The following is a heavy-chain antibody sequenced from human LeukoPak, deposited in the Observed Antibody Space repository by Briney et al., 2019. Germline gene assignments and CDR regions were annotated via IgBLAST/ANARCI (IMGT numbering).Heavy chain of an antibody. CDR3: ARHPGIAAAGRGVDY. J-gene: IGHJ4*02. Sequence: PSETLSLTCTVSGASISSYYWSWIRQSPGKGLEWIGYVHHTGSRSYNPSLKSRVTISLDRDKSQFSLKLSSVTAADTAVYYCARHPGIAAAGRGVDYWGQGTLVIVSS. V-gene: IGHV4-59*08. CDR2: VHHTGSR. CDR1: GASISSYY. D-gene: IGHD6-13*01.